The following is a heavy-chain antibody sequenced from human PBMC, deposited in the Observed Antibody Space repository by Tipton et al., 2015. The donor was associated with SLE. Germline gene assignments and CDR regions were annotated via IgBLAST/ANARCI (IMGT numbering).Heavy chain of an antibody. CDR3: ARQWEYPGYFDL. Sequence: GRVTISADKSISTAYLQWSSLKASDTAMYYCARQWEYPGYFDLWGRGTLVTVSS. D-gene: IGHD1-26*01. J-gene: IGHJ2*01. V-gene: IGHV5-10-1*01.